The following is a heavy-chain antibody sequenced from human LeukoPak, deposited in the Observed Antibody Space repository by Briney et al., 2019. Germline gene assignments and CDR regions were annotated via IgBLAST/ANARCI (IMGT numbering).Heavy chain of an antibody. J-gene: IGHJ4*02. Sequence: ASVTVSRKVSGYTLTELSMHWVRQAPAKGLEGMGGFDPEDGETIYAQKLQGRVTMTEDTSTDTAYMELSSLRSEDTAVYYCATNPLWFGELLYESDYWGQGTLVTVSS. D-gene: IGHD3-10*01. CDR3: ATNPLWFGELLYESDY. CDR1: GYTLTELS. V-gene: IGHV1-24*01. CDR2: FDPEDGET.